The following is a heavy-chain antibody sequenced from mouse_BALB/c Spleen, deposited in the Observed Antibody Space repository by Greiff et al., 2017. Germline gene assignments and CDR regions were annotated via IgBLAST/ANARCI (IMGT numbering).Heavy chain of an antibody. J-gene: IGHJ4*01. D-gene: IGHD1-1*01. CDR1: GFTFSSYA. CDR3: ARSLFITTVVATDAMDY. V-gene: IGHV5-9-4*01. Sequence: EVQRVESGGGLVKPGGSLKLSCAASGFTFSSYAMSWVRQSPEKRLEWVAEISSGGSYTYYPDTVTGRFTISRDNAKNTLYLEMSSLRSEDTAMYYCARSLFITTVVATDAMDYWGQGTSVTVSS. CDR2: ISSGGSYT.